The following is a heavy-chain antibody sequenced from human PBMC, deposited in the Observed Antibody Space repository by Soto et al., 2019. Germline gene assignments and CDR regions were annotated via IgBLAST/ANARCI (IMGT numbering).Heavy chain of an antibody. V-gene: IGHV4-59*01. D-gene: IGHD5-12*01. CDR2: IHYNGNT. Sequence: SETLSLTCTVSGDSISAYFRSWVRQPPGKGLEWIGNIHYNGNTKYNPSLKSRVSMSVDTSKNQFSLRLISVTAADTAKYFCAREGNLGRWLQPLDFWGQGTLVTVSS. J-gene: IGHJ4*02. CDR3: AREGNLGRWLQPLDF. CDR1: GDSISAYF.